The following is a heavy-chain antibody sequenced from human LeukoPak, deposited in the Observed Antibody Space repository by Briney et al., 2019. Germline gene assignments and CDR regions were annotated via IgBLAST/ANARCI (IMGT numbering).Heavy chain of an antibody. V-gene: IGHV5-51*01. CDR2: IYPGDSDT. J-gene: IGHJ3*02. CDR3: SRLCLTMVCGEDALDI. CDR1: GYSFTSYW. D-gene: IGHD3-10*01. Sequence: GESLKISCKGSGYSFTSYWIGWVRQMPGKGLEWMGIIYPGDSDTRYSPSFQGQVTISADKSISTAYLQWSSLKASDTATYYCSRLCLTMVCGEDALDIWGQGTMVTVSS.